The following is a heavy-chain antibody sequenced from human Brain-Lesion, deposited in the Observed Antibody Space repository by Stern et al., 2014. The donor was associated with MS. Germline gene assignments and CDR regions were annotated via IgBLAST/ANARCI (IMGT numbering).Heavy chain of an antibody. Sequence: VQLVESGPGLVKPSETLSLTCTVSGGSISSSSYYWGWIRQPPGKGLEWIGRIYYRGSPYSTPSLKSRVPISWDPSKNQFSLRLSSVTAADTAVYFCAKLWLGELPESPFDYWGQGTLVTVSS. D-gene: IGHD3-10*01. CDR3: AKLWLGELPESPFDY. V-gene: IGHV4-39*01. CDR2: IYYRGSP. CDR1: GGSISSSSYY. J-gene: IGHJ4*02.